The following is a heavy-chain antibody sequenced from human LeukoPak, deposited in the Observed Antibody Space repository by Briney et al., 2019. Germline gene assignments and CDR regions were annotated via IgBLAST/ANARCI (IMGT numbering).Heavy chain of an antibody. D-gene: IGHD3-22*01. J-gene: IGHJ5*02. Sequence: PGGSLRLSCAASGFSLSDHYMDWVRQAPGKGLEWVSFISRSGGTIYYADSVKGRFTISRDNAKNSLYLQVNSLRAEDTAVYYCASQYYYDSSGYYNSNWFDPWGQGTLVTVSS. V-gene: IGHV3-11*04. CDR1: GFSLSDHY. CDR3: ASQYYYDSSGYYNSNWFDP. CDR2: ISRSGGTI.